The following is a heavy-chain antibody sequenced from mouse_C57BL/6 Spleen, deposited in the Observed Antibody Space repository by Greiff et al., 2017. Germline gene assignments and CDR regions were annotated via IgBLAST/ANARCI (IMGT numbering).Heavy chain of an antibody. D-gene: IGHD3-2*02. CDR2: ISYSGST. CDR3: ARDSSGYAMDY. J-gene: IGHJ4*01. V-gene: IGHV3-8*01. Sequence: EVKVVESGPGLAKPSQTLSLTCSVTGYSITSDYWNWIRTFPGNKLEYMGYISYSGSTYYNPSLKSRISITRDTSKNQYYLQLNSVTTEDTATYYCARDSSGYAMDYWGQGTSVTVSS. CDR1: GYSITSDY.